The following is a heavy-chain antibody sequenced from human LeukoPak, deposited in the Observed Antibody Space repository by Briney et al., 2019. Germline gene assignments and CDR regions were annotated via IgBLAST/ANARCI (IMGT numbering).Heavy chain of an antibody. Sequence: GGSLRLSCAASGFTFSSYSMSWVRQAPGKGLEWVSGTSDRGDYTYYADSVKGRFTISRDTSKNTLYLQMNSLRAEDTALYFCAKKAQYDGHYPLDYWGQGTLVTVS. CDR1: GFTFSSYS. J-gene: IGHJ4*02. D-gene: IGHD4/OR15-4a*01. V-gene: IGHV3-23*01. CDR2: TSDRGDYT. CDR3: AKKAQYDGHYPLDY.